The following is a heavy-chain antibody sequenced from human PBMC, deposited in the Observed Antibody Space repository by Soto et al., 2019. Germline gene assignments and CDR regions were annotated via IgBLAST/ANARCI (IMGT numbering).Heavy chain of an antibody. D-gene: IGHD6-13*01. Sequence: EVQLLESGGGLVQPGGSLRLSCAASGFTFSSYAMSWVRQAPGKGLEWVSAISGSGGSTYYADSVKGRFTISRDNSKNTLYLQMNSLRAEDTAVYYRAKRGRWDSSSDYWGQGTLVTVSS. CDR2: ISGSGGST. CDR1: GFTFSSYA. J-gene: IGHJ4*02. CDR3: AKRGRWDSSSDY. V-gene: IGHV3-23*01.